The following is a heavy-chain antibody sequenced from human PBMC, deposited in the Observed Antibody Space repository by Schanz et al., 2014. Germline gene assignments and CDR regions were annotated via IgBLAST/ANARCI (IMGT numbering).Heavy chain of an antibody. CDR2: INTNNGDP. CDR1: GYTFSDYG. Sequence: QVQLVQSGAEVKKPGASVKVSCKTSGYTFSDYGITWVRQAPGQGLEWMGWINTNNGDPTYAQGFTGRFVFSLDTSVSTAYLQISSLKAEDTAVYYCARGGVVVVTAALNWFDPWGQGTLVTVSS. D-gene: IGHD2-15*01. J-gene: IGHJ5*02. V-gene: IGHV7-4-1*02. CDR3: ARGGVVVVTAALNWFDP.